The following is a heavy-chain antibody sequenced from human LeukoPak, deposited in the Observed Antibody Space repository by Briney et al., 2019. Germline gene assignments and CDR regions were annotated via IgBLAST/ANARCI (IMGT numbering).Heavy chain of an antibody. CDR3: AREMVGSTTFDY. V-gene: IGHV4-34*01. CDR1: GGPFSGYY. Sequence: SETLSLTCAVYGGPFSGYYWSWIRQPPGKGLEWIGEINHSGSTNYNPSLKSRVTISVDTSKNQFSLKLSSVTAADTAVYYCAREMVGSTTFDYWGQGTLVTVSS. J-gene: IGHJ4*02. D-gene: IGHD1-26*01. CDR2: INHSGST.